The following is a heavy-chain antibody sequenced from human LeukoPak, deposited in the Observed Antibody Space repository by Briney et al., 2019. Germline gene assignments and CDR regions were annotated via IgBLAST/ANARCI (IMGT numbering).Heavy chain of an antibody. CDR2: IYWDDDK. D-gene: IGHD1-14*01. CDR1: GFSLRTHGVG. V-gene: IGHV2-5*02. J-gene: IGHJ5*02. Sequence: ESGPTLVNPTPTLTLTCTFSGFSLRTHGVGVGWIRQPPGKALEWLSLIYWDDDKRYSPSLKSRLTITKDTSKNQVVLTMTNMDPVDTATYYCAHRVHYNTDRGVGWFDPWGQGTLVTVSS. CDR3: AHRVHYNTDRGVGWFDP.